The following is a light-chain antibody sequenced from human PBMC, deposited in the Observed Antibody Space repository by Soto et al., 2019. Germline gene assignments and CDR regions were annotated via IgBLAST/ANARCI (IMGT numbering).Light chain of an antibody. V-gene: IGKV1-5*03. Sequence: DIQMTQSPSTLSASVVDRVTITCLASQSISSWLAWYQQKPWKAPKLLIYKASSLESGVPSSFSGSGSGTEFTLTISSLQPDDFATYYCQQYNSYSTFGQGTKVDIK. CDR3: QQYNSYST. J-gene: IGKJ1*01. CDR1: QSISSW. CDR2: KAS.